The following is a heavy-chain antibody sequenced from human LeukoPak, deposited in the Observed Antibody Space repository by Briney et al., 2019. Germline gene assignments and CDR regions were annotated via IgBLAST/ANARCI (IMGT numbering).Heavy chain of an antibody. J-gene: IGHJ6*03. CDR1: GGSFSGHY. V-gene: IGHV4-34*01. Sequence: SGTLSLTCAVYGGSFSGHYWSWIRQSPGKGLEWIGETYHSGSTNHNPSLKSRVTISLDTSKNQFSLKLSSVTAADTAVYYCARGRRIVVVLGTTRTHRDYYMDVWGKGTTVTVSS. CDR2: TYHSGST. D-gene: IGHD2-15*01. CDR3: ARGRRIVVVLGTTRTHRDYYMDV.